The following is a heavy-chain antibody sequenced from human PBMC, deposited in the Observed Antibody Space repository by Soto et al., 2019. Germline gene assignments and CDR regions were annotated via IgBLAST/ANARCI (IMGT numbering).Heavy chain of an antibody. CDR1: GYDFSSYW. J-gene: IGHJ4*02. D-gene: IGHD6-6*01. CDR2: IYPGDSDA. V-gene: IGHV5-51*01. Sequence: GASLKISCKASGYDFSSYWIGWVRQMPGKGLEWMGVIYPGDSDARYSPSFQGQVTISADKSTSTASLQWTSLKASDTAMYYCARRGQLVLSAADNWGQGTLVTVSS. CDR3: ARRGQLVLSAADN.